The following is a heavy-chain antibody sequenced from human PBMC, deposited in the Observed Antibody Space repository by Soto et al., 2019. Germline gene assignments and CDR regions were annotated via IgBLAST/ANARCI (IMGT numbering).Heavy chain of an antibody. D-gene: IGHD2-21*01. V-gene: IGHV3-66*01. CDR2: IYSDGST. Sequence: PGGSLRLSCAASGITVITNYFSWVRQAPGQGLEWVSGIYSDGSTHYADSVKGRFTISRDNSKNTLSLQMNTLRAEDTGVYYCTRDPTTSIVPDYWGHGTLVTVSS. CDR3: TRDPTTSIVPDY. CDR1: GITVITNY. J-gene: IGHJ4*01.